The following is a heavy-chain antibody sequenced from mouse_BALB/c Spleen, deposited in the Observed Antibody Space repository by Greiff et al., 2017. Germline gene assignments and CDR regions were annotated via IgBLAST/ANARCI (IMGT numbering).Heavy chain of an antibody. Sequence: DVQLQESGTVLARPGASVKMSCKASGYSFTSYWMHWVKQRPGQGLEWIGAIYPGNSDTSYNQKFKGKAKLTAVTSASTAYMELSSLTNEDSAVYYCTRFGNYDWFAYWGQGTLVTVSA. V-gene: IGHV1-5*01. D-gene: IGHD2-1*01. J-gene: IGHJ3*01. CDR1: GYSFTSYW. CDR2: IYPGNSDT. CDR3: TRFGNYDWFAY.